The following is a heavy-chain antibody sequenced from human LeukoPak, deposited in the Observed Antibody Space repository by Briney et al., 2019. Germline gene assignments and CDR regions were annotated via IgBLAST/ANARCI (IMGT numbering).Heavy chain of an antibody. CDR1: GYTFTSYD. D-gene: IGHD6-13*01. V-gene: IGHV1-8*01. J-gene: IGHJ5*02. Sequence: ASVKVSCKASGYTFTSYDINWVRQAPGQGLEWMGWMNPNSGNTGYAQKFQGRVTMTRNTSISTAYMELSSLRSEDTAVYYCARLPASIAAPFAWGQGTLVTVSS. CDR2: MNPNSGNT. CDR3: ARLPASIAAPFA.